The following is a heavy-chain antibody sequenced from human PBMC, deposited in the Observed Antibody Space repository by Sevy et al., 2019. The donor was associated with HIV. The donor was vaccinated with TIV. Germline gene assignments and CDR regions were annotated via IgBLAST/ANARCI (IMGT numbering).Heavy chain of an antibody. J-gene: IGHJ4*02. CDR2: ISWNSGSI. CDR3: AKALWYYYDSSGYLDY. V-gene: IGHV3-9*01. CDR1: GFTFDDYA. Sequence: GGSLRLSCAASGFTFDDYAMHWVRQAPGKGLEWVSGISWNSGSIGYADSVKGRFTIFRDNAKNSLYLQMNSLRAEDTALYYCAKALWYYYDSSGYLDYWGQGTLVTVSS. D-gene: IGHD3-22*01.